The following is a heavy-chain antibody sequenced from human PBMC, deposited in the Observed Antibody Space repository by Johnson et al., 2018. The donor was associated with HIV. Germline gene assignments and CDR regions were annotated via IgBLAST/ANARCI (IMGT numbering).Heavy chain of an antibody. D-gene: IGHD3-10*01. CDR3: TTDRGGSSDAFDI. V-gene: IGHV3-30*03. Sequence: QEQLVESGGGVVQPGRSLRLSCAASGFTFSSYGMHWVRQAPGKGLEWVAVISYDGSNKYFADSVKGRFTISRDDSKNTLYLQMNSLKTEDTAVYYCTTDRGGSSDAFDIWGQGTMVTVSS. CDR1: GFTFSSYG. CDR2: ISYDGSNK. J-gene: IGHJ3*02.